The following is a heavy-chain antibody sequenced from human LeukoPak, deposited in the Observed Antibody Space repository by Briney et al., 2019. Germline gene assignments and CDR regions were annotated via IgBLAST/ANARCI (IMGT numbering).Heavy chain of an antibody. CDR1: GFTFSSYS. V-gene: IGHV3-48*04. J-gene: IGHJ4*02. CDR2: ITSSSDTI. Sequence: QTGGSLRLSCAASGFTFSSYSMNWVRQAPGKGLEWVSYITSSSDTIYYADSVKGRFTMSRDNAKSSLYLKMNSLGAEDTAVYYCKIFGVVNASDYWGQGTLVTVSS. CDR3: KIFGVVNASDY. D-gene: IGHD3-3*01.